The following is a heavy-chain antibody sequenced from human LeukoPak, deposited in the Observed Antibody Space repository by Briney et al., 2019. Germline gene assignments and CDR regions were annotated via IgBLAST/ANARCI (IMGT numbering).Heavy chain of an antibody. V-gene: IGHV4-30-2*01. D-gene: IGHD3-10*01. Sequence: SETLSLTCAVSGGSISSGGYFWSWIRQPPGKGLEWIGYIYESSHALYNPSLKSRVSISGDKSKNQFSLRVNCVTAADTAIYYCARINYYGSGTYYASIDYGLDVWGPGTTVIVSS. J-gene: IGHJ6*02. CDR1: GGSISSGGYF. CDR2: IYESSHA. CDR3: ARINYYGSGTYYASIDYGLDV.